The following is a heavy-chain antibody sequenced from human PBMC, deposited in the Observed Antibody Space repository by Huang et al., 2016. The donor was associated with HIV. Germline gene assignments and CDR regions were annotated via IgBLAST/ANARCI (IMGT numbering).Heavy chain of an antibody. D-gene: IGHD3-9*01. V-gene: IGHV4-4*07. CDR3: ARSDILTGYYFFDY. J-gene: IGHJ4*02. Sequence: QVQLQESGPGLVKPSETLSLTCTVSGGSISSYYWSWLRQPAGKGLEWIGRIYTSGRTNDNPSLKSRVTMSGDTSKNQFSLRLNSVTAADTAVYYCARSDILTGYYFFDYWGQGTLVTVSS. CDR2: IYTSGRT. CDR1: GGSISSYY.